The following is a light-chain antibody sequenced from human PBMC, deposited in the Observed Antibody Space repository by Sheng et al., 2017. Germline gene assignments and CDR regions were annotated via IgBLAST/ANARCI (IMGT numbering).Light chain of an antibody. CDR3: QAWDSSTVV. CDR2: KIL. J-gene: IGLJ2*01. CDR1: QLGNKY. Sequence: SYELTQPPSVSVSPGQTASITCSGDQLGNKYACCISRGXPSPLCWSSIKILSGPPGIPERFSGSNSGNTATLTISGTQAMDEADYYCQAWDSSTVVFGGGTKLTVL. V-gene: IGLV3-1*01.